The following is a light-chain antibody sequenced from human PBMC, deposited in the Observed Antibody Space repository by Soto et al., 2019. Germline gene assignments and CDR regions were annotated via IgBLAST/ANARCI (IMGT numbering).Light chain of an antibody. J-gene: IGKJ4*01. CDR2: AAS. Sequence: DIQMTQSPSTLSASVGDRVTITCRASQSISISLAWYQQKPGKAPKVLIYAASSLESGVPLRFSGNGSGTEFTLTISSLQPDDFATYYCQQYRSNSFLGGGTKVDIK. CDR3: QQYRSNSF. CDR1: QSISIS. V-gene: IGKV1-5*01.